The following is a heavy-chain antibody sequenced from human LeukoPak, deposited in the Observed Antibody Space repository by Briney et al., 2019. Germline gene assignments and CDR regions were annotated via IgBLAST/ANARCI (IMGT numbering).Heavy chain of an antibody. V-gene: IGHV3-15*01. CDR2: IKSKTDGGTA. D-gene: IGHD3-3*01. Sequence: GGSLRLSCAASGFTFSNAWMSWVRQAPGKGLEWVGRIKSKTDGGTADYAAPVKGRFTISRDDSKNTLYLQMNSLKTEDTAVYYCTTESSSAIFGAVIGGYYFDYWGQGTLVTVSS. CDR3: TTESSSAIFGAVIGGYYFDY. J-gene: IGHJ4*02. CDR1: GFTFSNAW.